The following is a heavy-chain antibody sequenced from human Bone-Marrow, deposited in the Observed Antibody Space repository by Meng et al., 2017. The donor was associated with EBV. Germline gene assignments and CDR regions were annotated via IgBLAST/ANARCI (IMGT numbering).Heavy chain of an antibody. J-gene: IGHJ5*02. D-gene: IGHD6-25*01. CDR3: ARDTHEFTAGGFDP. V-gene: IGHV3-30-3*01. CDR1: GFTFSSYA. CDR2: ISYDGSNK. Sequence: QVQLVESGXGVVQPXRSLRLSCAASGFTFSSYAMHWVRQAPGKGLEWVAVISYDGSNKYYADSVKGRFTISRDNSKNTLYLQMNSLRAEDTAVYYCARDTHEFTAGGFDPWGQGTLVTVSS.